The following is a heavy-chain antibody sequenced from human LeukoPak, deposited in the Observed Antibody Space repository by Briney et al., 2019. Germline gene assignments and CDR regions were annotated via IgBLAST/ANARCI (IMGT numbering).Heavy chain of an antibody. CDR2: IYYSGST. V-gene: IGHV4-59*01. CDR3: AREPRSSSDPYYFDF. CDR1: GGSIRTYY. D-gene: IGHD6-25*01. J-gene: IGHJ4*02. Sequence: SETLSLTCTVSGGSIRTYYWSWIRQPPRKGLEWIGYIYYSGSTNYNPSLKSRVTISVDMSKNQFSLKLSSVTAADTAVYYCAREPRSSSDPYYFDFWGQGTLVTVSS.